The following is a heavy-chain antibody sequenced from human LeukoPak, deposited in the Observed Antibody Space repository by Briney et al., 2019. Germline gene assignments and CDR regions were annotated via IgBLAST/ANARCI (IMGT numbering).Heavy chain of an antibody. J-gene: IGHJ6*03. CDR3: ARVKRRSYYYYMDV. CDR1: GGSFSGYY. V-gene: IGHV4-34*01. CDR2: INHSGST. Sequence: PSETLSLTCAVYGGSFSGYYWSWIRQPPGKGLEWIGEINHSGSTNYNPSLKSRVTISVDTSKNQFSLRLSSVTAADTAVYYCARVKRRSYYYYMDVWGKGTTVTVSS.